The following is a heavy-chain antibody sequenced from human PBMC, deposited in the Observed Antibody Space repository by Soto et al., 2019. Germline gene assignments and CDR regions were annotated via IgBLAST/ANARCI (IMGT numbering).Heavy chain of an antibody. J-gene: IGHJ6*02. CDR2: IDAGNGNT. V-gene: IGHV1-3*01. CDR1: GYTFTSYA. Sequence: ASVKVSCKASGYTFTSYAMHWVRQAPGQRLEWMGWIDAGNGNTKYSQKFQGRVTITRDTSASTAYMELSSLRSEDTAVYYCARDAPDYDFWSGYPYYYYYGIDVWGQGTTVTVSS. CDR3: ARDAPDYDFWSGYPYYYYYGIDV. D-gene: IGHD3-3*01.